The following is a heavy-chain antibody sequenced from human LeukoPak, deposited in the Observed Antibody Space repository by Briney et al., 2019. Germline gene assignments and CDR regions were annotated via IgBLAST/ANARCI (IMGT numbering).Heavy chain of an antibody. J-gene: IGHJ4*02. CDR1: GFTFSDSG. CDR3: TTDSWYDSSGYYYTWGY. V-gene: IGHV3-73*01. D-gene: IGHD3-22*01. Sequence: GGSLRLSCAASGFTFSDSGMHWVRQASGKGLEWVGHIRSKADSYATVYAASVKGRFTITRDDSENTAYLQMDSLKTEDTAVYYCTTDSWYDSSGYYYTWGYWGQGTLVTVSS. CDR2: IRSKADSYAT.